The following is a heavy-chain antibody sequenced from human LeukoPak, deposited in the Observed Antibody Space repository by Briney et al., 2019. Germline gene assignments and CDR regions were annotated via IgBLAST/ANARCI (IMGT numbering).Heavy chain of an antibody. CDR1: GFTFSSYA. D-gene: IGHD1-14*01. V-gene: IGHV3-30-3*01. Sequence: GGSLRLSCAASGFTFSSYAMHWVRQAPGKGLEWVAVISYDGSNKYYADSVKGRFTISRDNSKNTLYLQMNSLRAEDTAVYYCARDPRNRGYYFDYWGQGTLVTVSS. J-gene: IGHJ4*02. CDR3: ARDPRNRGYYFDY. CDR2: ISYDGSNK.